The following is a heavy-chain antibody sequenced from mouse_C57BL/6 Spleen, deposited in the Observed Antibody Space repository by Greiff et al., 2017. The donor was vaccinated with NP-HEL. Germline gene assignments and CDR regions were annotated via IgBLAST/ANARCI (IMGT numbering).Heavy chain of an antibody. CDR2: ISSGGDYI. V-gene: IGHV5-9-1*02. CDR3: TRENTTVLGDWYFDV. J-gene: IGHJ1*03. Sequence: EVKLVESGEGLVKPGGSLKLSCAASGFTFSSYAMSWVRQTPEKRLEWVAYISSGGDYIYYADTVKDRFTISRYNARNTLYLQMSSLKSEDTAMYYCTRENTTVLGDWYFDVWGTGTTVTVSS. D-gene: IGHD1-1*01. CDR1: GFTFSSYA.